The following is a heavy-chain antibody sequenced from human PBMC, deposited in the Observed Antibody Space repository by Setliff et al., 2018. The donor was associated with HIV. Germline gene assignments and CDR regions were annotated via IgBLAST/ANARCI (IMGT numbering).Heavy chain of an antibody. CDR2: IYWNNNK. J-gene: IGHJ4*02. Sequence: SGPTLVNPTQTLTLTCTFSGLSLSTSGVGVGWIRQSPGKAPEWLAFIYWNNNKHYSTSLKSRLTVTKDTSKNRVVFTMTNMDPVDTATYYCAYSGRQLRGPYFDFWGQGTPVTDSS. CDR3: AYSGRQLRGPYFDF. V-gene: IGHV2-5*01. CDR1: GLSLSTSGVG. D-gene: IGHD1-1*01.